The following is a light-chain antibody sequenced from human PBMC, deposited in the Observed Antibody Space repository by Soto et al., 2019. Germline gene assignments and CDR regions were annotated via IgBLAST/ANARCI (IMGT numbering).Light chain of an antibody. CDR2: GAS. Sequence: ESVLTQSPGTLSLSPGERATLCCRASQTVSSNYLAWYQQKPGQAPRFLIYGASSRATGIPDRFSGSGSGTDFTLTISRLEPEDFAVYYCQQYGSSMYTFGQGAKV. V-gene: IGKV3-20*01. CDR1: QTVSSNY. J-gene: IGKJ2*01. CDR3: QQYGSSMYT.